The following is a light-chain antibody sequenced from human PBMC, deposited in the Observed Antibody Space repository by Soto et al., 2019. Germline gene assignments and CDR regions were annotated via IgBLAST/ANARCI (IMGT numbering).Light chain of an antibody. CDR3: QERSNWPAWT. Sequence: EMVLRQSPGTRRLWSGARRTRGYRSIQSVSSSYLAWYQQKPGQAPRLLTYGASTRATGIPARFSGSVSQKDFTLTISRLEPYGFAAYYCQERSNWPAWTFGRGTKVDI. J-gene: IGKJ1*01. CDR2: GAS. CDR1: QSVSSSY. V-gene: IGKV3D-20*02.